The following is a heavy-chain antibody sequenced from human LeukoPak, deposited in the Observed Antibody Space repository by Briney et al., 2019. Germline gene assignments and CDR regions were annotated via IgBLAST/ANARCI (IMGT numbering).Heavy chain of an antibody. CDR1: GFAFSRYS. CDR3: ARDHGSGSSSPSERYGMDV. D-gene: IGHD3-10*01. CDR2: ISSSSRHI. Sequence: NAGGSLRLSCAGSGFAFSRYSMNWFRQAPGKGLERVSSISSSSRHIFYADSVKGRFTISRDNAKNSLYLQMNSLRAEDTAVYYCARDHGSGSSSPSERYGMDVWGQGTTVTVSS. J-gene: IGHJ6*02. V-gene: IGHV3-21*06.